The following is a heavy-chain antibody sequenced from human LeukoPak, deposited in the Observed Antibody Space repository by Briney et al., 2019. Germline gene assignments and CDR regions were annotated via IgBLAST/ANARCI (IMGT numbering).Heavy chain of an antibody. Sequence: ASVKVSCKASGYTFTGYYMHWVRQAPGQGLEWMGWIDPNSGGTNYAQKFQGRVTMTRDTSITTAYMELSSLRSGDTAFYYCAGSGYSYAHDYWGQGTLVTVSS. V-gene: IGHV1-2*02. D-gene: IGHD5-18*01. CDR3: AGSGYSYAHDY. CDR1: GYTFTGYY. CDR2: IDPNSGGT. J-gene: IGHJ4*02.